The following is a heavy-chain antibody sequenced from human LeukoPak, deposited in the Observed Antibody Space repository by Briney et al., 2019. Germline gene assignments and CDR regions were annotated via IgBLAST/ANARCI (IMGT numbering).Heavy chain of an antibody. Sequence: PGRSLRLSCAASGFSLTAYGMHWVRQAPGKGLEWVAVVSQDGKNKYYVDSAKGRFTTSRDNSKNTVYLQMDSLRREDTAVYYCAAGHFAGVDYWGQGTLVTVSS. J-gene: IGHJ4*02. CDR1: GFSLTAYG. D-gene: IGHD6-13*01. V-gene: IGHV3-30*03. CDR3: AAGHFAGVDY. CDR2: VSQDGKNK.